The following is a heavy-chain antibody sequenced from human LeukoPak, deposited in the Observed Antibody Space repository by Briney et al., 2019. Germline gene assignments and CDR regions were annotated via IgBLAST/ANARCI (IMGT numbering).Heavy chain of an antibody. CDR1: GGSISSSSYS. V-gene: IGHV4-39*01. CDR3: ARLSPGEAVDY. CDR2: IYYSGST. Sequence: PSETLSLTCTVSGGSISSSSYSWGWIRQPPGKGLEWIGSIYYSGSTYYNPSLKSRVTISVDTSKNQFSLKLSSVTAADTAVYYCARLSPGEAVDYWGQGTLVTVSS. D-gene: IGHD4-17*01. J-gene: IGHJ4*02.